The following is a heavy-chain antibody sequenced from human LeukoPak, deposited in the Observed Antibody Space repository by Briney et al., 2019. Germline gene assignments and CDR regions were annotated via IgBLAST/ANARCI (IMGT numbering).Heavy chain of an antibody. D-gene: IGHD3-10*01. Sequence: APVKVSCKASGYTFTSYDINWVRQATGQGLEWMGWMNPNSGNTGYAQKFQGRVTMTRNTSISTAYMELSSLRSEDTDVYYCASGSVEFDAFDIWGQGTMVTVSS. V-gene: IGHV1-8*01. CDR2: MNPNSGNT. CDR1: GYTFTSYD. CDR3: ASGSVEFDAFDI. J-gene: IGHJ3*02.